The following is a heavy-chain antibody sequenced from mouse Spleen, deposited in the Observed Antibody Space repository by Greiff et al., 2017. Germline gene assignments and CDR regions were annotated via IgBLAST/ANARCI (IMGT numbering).Heavy chain of an antibody. Sequence: QVQLQQPGAELVRPGSSVKLSCKASGYAFTSYWMEWVKQRPGQGLEWIGNIYPSDSETHYNQKFKDKATLTVDKSSSTAYMQLSSLTSEDSAVYYCARGGIPPFAYWGQGTLVTVS. V-gene: IGHV1-61*01. CDR3: ARGGIPPFAY. J-gene: IGHJ3*01. CDR1: GYAFTSYW. CDR2: IYPSDSET.